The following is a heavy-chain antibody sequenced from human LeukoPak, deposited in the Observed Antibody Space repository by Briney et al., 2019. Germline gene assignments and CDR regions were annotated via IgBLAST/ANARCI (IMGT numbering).Heavy chain of an antibody. J-gene: IGHJ5*02. CDR3: ARDLRRRIAVPGAPLDP. CDR2: ISDEGDRD. V-gene: IGHV3-30*04. Sequence: SGGSLRLSCAASGFKFGNHAMHWVRQTPGKGLEWLAVISDEGDRDYYGHSVKGRLTISRDNSKNTLYLRVHSVIPDDTAIYYCARDLRRRIAVPGAPLDPWGQGTLVTVSS. D-gene: IGHD6-19*01. CDR1: GFKFGNHA.